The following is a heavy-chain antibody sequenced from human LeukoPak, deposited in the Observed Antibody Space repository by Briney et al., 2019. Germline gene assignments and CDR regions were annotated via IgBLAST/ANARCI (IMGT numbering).Heavy chain of an antibody. V-gene: IGHV4-34*01. J-gene: IGHJ4*02. CDR2: INHSGST. D-gene: IGHD1-26*01. CDR1: GGSFSGYY. Sequence: SEILSLTCAVYGGSFSGYYWSWIRQPPGKGLEWIGEINHSGSTNYNPSLKSRVTISVDTSKNQFSLKLSSVTAADTAVYYCARNRGSYASDYWGQGTLVTVSS. CDR3: ARNRGSYASDY.